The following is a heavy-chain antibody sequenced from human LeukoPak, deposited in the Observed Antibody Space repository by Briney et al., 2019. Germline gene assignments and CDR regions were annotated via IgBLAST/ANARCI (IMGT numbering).Heavy chain of an antibody. CDR1: GFTFSSYV. D-gene: IGHD3-22*01. Sequence: GGSLRLSCAASGFTFSSYVMHWVRQAPGKGLEWVSAISGSGGTTYYADSVKGRFTISRDNSKNSLYLQMNSLRAEDTAVYYCARVLHKRNYDSSTYYGYWGQGTLVTVSS. J-gene: IGHJ4*02. CDR3: ARVLHKRNYDSSTYYGY. V-gene: IGHV3-23*01. CDR2: ISGSGGTT.